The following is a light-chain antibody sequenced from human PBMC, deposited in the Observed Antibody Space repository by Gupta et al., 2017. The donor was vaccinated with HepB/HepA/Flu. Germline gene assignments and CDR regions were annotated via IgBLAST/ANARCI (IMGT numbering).Light chain of an antibody. J-gene: IGLJ3*02. CDR1: SGSVSTDYC. V-gene: IGLV8-61*01. Sequence: QTVVTQEPSFSVSPGGTVTLTCGLSSGSVSTDYCPSWYQQTPGQTPRTLIYNTHTRSSGVPDRFSGSILGNRAALTIAGAQADDESDYYCVLYMGGGISVFGGGTKLTVL. CDR3: VLYMGGGISV. CDR2: NTH.